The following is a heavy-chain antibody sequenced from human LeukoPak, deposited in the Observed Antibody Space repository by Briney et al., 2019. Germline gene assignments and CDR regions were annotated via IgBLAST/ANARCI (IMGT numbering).Heavy chain of an antibody. J-gene: IGHJ1*01. CDR1: GFSVSSNY. CDR3: ARDHYYDSSGYYWH. D-gene: IGHD3-22*01. V-gene: IGHV3-53*01. Sequence: GGSLRLSCAASGFSVSSNYMSWVRQAPGKGLEWVSVIYSGDRTYYADSVKGRFTISRDSSKNTLYLQMNNLRVEDTAVYYCARDHYYDSSGYYWHWGQGTLVTVSS. CDR2: IYSGDRT.